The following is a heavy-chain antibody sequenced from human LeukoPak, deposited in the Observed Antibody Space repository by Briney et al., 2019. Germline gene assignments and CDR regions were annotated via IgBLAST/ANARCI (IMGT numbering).Heavy chain of an antibody. V-gene: IGHV4-59*01. CDR3: TRGSIAYYYMDV. J-gene: IGHJ6*03. CDR1: GGSITSYY. CDR2: IYYSGST. Sequence: SETLSLTCTVSGGSITSYYWSWIRQPPGKGLEWIGSIYYSGSTNYNPSLKSRVTISVDTSKNQFSLKLSSVTAADTAVYYCTRGSIAYYYMDVWGKGTTVTISS. D-gene: IGHD3-22*01.